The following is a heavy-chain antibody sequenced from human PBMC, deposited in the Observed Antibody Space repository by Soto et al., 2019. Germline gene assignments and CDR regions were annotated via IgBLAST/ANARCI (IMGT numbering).Heavy chain of an antibody. D-gene: IGHD3-10*01. CDR3: AKDNYFGSGIYSPNPLDS. V-gene: IGHV3-9*01. J-gene: IGHJ4*02. CDR1: GFLFDDYA. CDR2: INWNSAKI. Sequence: EVRLVESGGGLVQPGRSLRLSCAASGFLFDDYAMHWVRQAPGKGLEWVSGINWNSAKIGYADSVKGRFTSSRDNAKESLFLQMNSLRAEDTVFYFCAKDNYFGSGIYSPNPLDSWGQGTLVTVSS.